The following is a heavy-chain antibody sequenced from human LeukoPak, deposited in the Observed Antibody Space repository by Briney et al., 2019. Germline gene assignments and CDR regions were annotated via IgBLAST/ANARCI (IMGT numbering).Heavy chain of an antibody. CDR3: ARDES. Sequence: GGSLRLSCAASGFTFSSYGMHWVRQAPGKGLEWVANIKEDGSEKYYVDSVEGRFTISRDNAKNSLYLQMNSLGAEDTAVYYCARDESWGQGTLVTVSS. CDR2: IKEDGSEK. CDR1: GFTFSSYG. V-gene: IGHV3-7*03. J-gene: IGHJ5*02.